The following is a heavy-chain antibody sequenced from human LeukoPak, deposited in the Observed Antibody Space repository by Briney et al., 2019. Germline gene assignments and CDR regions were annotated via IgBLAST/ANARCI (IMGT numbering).Heavy chain of an antibody. CDR1: RFTFSSYW. J-gene: IGHJ4*02. V-gene: IGHV3-7*01. D-gene: IGHD3-22*01. CDR2: IKQDGSEK. Sequence: GGSLRLSCAASRFTFSSYWMSWVRQAPGKGLEWVANIKQDGSEKYYVDSVKGRFTISRDNAKNSLYLQMNSLRAEDTAVYYCARHISGSGILLDCWGQGTVVTVSS. CDR3: ARHISGSGILLDC.